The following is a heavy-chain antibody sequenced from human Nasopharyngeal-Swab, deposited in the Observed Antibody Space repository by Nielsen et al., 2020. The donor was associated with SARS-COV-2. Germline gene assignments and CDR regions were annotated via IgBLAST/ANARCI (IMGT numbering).Heavy chain of an antibody. J-gene: IGHJ4*02. CDR2: IKQGGSEK. CDR1: GFTFSSYW. CDR3: ARVSLDSSGYYSTGPQKY. V-gene: IGHV3-7*01. Sequence: GESLKISCAASGFTFSSYWMSWVRQAPGKGLEWVANIKQGGSEKYYVDSVKGRFTISRDNAKNSLYLQMNSLRAEDTAVYYCARVSLDSSGYYSTGPQKYWGQGTLVTVSS. D-gene: IGHD3-22*01.